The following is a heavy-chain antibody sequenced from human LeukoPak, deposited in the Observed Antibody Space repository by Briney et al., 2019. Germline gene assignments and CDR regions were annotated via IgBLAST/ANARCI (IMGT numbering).Heavy chain of an antibody. CDR1: GYTFTSYG. CDR3: ARGGAVADSYWYFDL. V-gene: IGHV1-18*01. CDR2: ISAYNGNT. Sequence: GASVKVFCKASGYTFTSYGISWARQAPGQGLEWMGWISAYNGNTNYAQKLQGRVTMTTDTSTSTAYMELRSLRSDDTAVYYCARGGAVADSYWYFDLWGRGTLVTVSS. J-gene: IGHJ2*01. D-gene: IGHD6-19*01.